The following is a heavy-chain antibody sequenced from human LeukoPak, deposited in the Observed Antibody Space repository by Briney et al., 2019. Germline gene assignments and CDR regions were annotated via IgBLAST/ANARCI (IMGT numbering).Heavy chain of an antibody. CDR1: GYSFSTHW. D-gene: IGHD6-13*01. Sequence: GESLKISCQGSGYSFSTHWIGWVRQMPGKGLEWMGIIYPGDSDTRYSPSFQGQVTISADKSISTAYLQWSSLKASDTAMYYCARSVAAALFDYWGQGTLVTVSS. CDR3: ARSVAAALFDY. J-gene: IGHJ4*02. CDR2: IYPGDSDT. V-gene: IGHV5-51*01.